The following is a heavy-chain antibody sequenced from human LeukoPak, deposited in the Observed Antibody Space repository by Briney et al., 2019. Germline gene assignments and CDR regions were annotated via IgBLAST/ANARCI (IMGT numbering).Heavy chain of an antibody. J-gene: IGHJ6*03. Sequence: SETLSLTCTVSGYSISSGYYWGWIRQPPGKGLEWIGSIYHSGSTYYNPSLKSRVTISVDTSKNQFSLKLSSVTAADTAVYYCARGQLARYYYYYMDVWGKGTTVTVSS. CDR3: ARGQLARYYYYYMDV. CDR2: IYHSGST. V-gene: IGHV4-38-2*02. CDR1: GYSISSGYY. D-gene: IGHD6-6*01.